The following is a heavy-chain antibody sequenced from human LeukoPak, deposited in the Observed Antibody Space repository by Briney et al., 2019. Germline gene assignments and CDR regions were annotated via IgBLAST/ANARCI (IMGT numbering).Heavy chain of an antibody. CDR1: GDSISNHIYY. CDR3: ARLRALSGHRGAFDI. D-gene: IGHD5/OR15-5a*01. V-gene: IGHV4-39*02. CDR2: VYYTGNA. J-gene: IGHJ3*02. Sequence: SETLSLTCPVSGDSISNHIYYWDWIRQTPGKGLEWIGAVYYTGNAYYNPSLKSRVTISVDTSDNRFSPHLSSVNAADTAIYYCARLRALSGHRGAFDIWGQGTLVTVSS.